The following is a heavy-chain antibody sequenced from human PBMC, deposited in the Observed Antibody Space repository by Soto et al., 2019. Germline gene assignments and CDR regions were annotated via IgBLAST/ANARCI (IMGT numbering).Heavy chain of an antibody. V-gene: IGHV4-34*01. CDR2: INHSGST. Sequence: SGTLSLHCAVHGGPFRGYYWGWIRQPPGKGLEWIGEINHSGSTNYNPSLKSRVTISVDTSKNQFSLKLSSVTAADTAVYYCARVGFNWNDDYYGMDVWGQGTTVT. J-gene: IGHJ6*02. D-gene: IGHD1-20*01. CDR3: ARVGFNWNDDYYGMDV. CDR1: GGPFRGYY.